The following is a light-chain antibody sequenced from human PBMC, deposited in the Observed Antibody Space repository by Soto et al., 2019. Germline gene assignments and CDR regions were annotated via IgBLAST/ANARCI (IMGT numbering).Light chain of an antibody. J-gene: IGLJ1*01. CDR1: SSDIGAYNR. Sequence: QSVLTQPPSVSGSPGQSVAISCTGTSSDIGAYNRVSWYQQPPGTAPKLMIYDVNNRPSGVPDRFSGSKSGNTASLTISGLQADDEADYYCSSFTSXNTYVFGTGTKVTVL. CDR3: SSFTSXNTYV. CDR2: DVN. V-gene: IGLV2-18*02.